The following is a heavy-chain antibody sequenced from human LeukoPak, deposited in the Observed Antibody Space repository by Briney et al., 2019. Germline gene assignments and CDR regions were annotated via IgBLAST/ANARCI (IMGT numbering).Heavy chain of an antibody. CDR3: ARQSGLLWFGDLTPLFDP. CDR2: IYYSGST. D-gene: IGHD3-10*01. CDR1: GGSISSSSYY. J-gene: IGHJ5*02. Sequence: SETLSLTCTVSGGSISSSSYYWGWIRQPPGKGLEWIGSIYYSGSTYYNPSLKSRVTISVDTSKNQFSLKLSSVTAADTAVYYCARQSGLLWFGDLTPLFDPWGQGTLVTVSS. V-gene: IGHV4-39*01.